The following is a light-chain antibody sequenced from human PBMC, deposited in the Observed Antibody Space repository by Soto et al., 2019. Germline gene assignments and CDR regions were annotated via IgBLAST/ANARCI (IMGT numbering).Light chain of an antibody. J-gene: IGKJ2*01. CDR3: QQSYSSPYT. V-gene: IGKV1-39*01. CDR1: QSISNY. Sequence: DIQMTQSPSSLSASVGDRVTITCRASQSISNYLNWYQQKPGKAPKVLISAASSLQSGVPSRFSGLGSGTDFTLTISSLRPDDLATYYCQQSYSSPYTVGQGSKLEIK. CDR2: AAS.